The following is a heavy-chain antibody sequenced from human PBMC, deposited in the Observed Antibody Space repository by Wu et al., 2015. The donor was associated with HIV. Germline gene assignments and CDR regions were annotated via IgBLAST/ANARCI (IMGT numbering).Heavy chain of an antibody. CDR2: ISPLFGAA. Sequence: QVQLVQSGAEVKKPGSSVKVSCTASGGTFSRYTISWVRQAPGQGLEWMGEISPLFGAAKYAQKFQGRVTITADESTSTAYMEVTGLRSEDTAVYYCARGALPLYYYGSGSYQDAFDIWGQGDNGHRLF. V-gene: IGHV1-69*12. CDR1: GGTFSRYT. CDR3: ARGALPLYYYGSGSYQDAFDI. D-gene: IGHD3-10*01. J-gene: IGHJ3*02.